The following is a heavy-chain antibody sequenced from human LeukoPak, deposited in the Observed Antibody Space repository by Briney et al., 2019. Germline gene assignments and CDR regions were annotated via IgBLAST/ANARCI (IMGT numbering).Heavy chain of an antibody. CDR3: AKGTGRYWTFFDS. CDR2: ISWNSGSI. V-gene: IGHV3-9*01. CDR1: GFTFDDYA. D-gene: IGHD1-26*01. J-gene: IGHJ4*02. Sequence: PGRSLRLSCAASGFTFDDYAMHWVRQAPGKGLEWVSGISWNSGSIDYAHSVKGRFTISRDTAKNPLYLQMNSLRPEDTALYYCAKGTGRYWTFFDSWGQGTLVTVSS.